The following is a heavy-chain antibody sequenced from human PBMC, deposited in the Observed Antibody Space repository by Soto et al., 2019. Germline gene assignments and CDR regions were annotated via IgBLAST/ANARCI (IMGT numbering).Heavy chain of an antibody. CDR2: ISPYSGNT. D-gene: IGHD3-16*01. J-gene: IGHJ6*02. CDR1: GYIFVNYG. Sequence: QVQLVQSGDEVRKPGSSVKVSCKASGYIFVNYGIAWVRQAPGQGLEWMGWISPYSGNTHYASKVQGRLTMTTDTSTSTAYVDLVSLTSDDTVVYYWAMVDNYVTLTQQDVWGQGTTVTVSS. V-gene: IGHV1-18*01. CDR3: AMVDNYVTLTQQDV.